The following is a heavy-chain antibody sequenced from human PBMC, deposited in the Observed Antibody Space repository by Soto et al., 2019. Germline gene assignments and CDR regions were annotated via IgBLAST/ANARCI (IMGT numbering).Heavy chain of an antibody. CDR1: GGSVSSGSYY. CDR2: IYYSGST. J-gene: IGHJ4*02. CDR3: ARDKGIVGATTFDY. Sequence: SETLSLTCTVSGGSVSSGSYYWSWIRQPPEKGLEWIGYIYYSGSTNYNPSLKSRVTISVDTSKNQFSLKLSSVTAADTAVYYCARDKGIVGATTFDYWGQGTLVTVPQ. V-gene: IGHV4-61*01. D-gene: IGHD1-26*01.